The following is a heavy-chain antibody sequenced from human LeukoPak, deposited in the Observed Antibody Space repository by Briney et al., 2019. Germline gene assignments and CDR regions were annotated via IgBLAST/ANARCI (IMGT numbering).Heavy chain of an antibody. Sequence: GGSLRLSCAASGFTFSNARMSWVRQAPGKGLEWVDRIKSKTDGGTTDYAAPVKGRFTISRDDSKNTLYLQMNSLETEDTAVYYCTTSACANGVCYTSVDYWGQGTLVTVSS. J-gene: IGHJ4*02. CDR2: IKSKTDGGTT. V-gene: IGHV3-15*01. D-gene: IGHD2-8*01. CDR3: TTSACANGVCYTSVDY. CDR1: GFTFSNAR.